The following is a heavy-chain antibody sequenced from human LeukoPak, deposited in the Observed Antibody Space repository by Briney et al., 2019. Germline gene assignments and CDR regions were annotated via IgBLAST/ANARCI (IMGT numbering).Heavy chain of an antibody. V-gene: IGHV3-33*01. Sequence: GGSLRLSCAASGFTFSSYGMHWVRQAPGKGLEWVAVIWYDGSNKYYADSVKGRFTISRDNSKNTLYLQMNSLRAEDTAVYYCGILGIAVAGTGYWGQGTLVTVSS. CDR2: IWYDGSNK. D-gene: IGHD6-19*01. J-gene: IGHJ4*02. CDR3: GILGIAVAGTGY. CDR1: GFTFSSYG.